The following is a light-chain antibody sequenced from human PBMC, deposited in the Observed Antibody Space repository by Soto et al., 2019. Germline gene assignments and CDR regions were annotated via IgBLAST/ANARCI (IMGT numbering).Light chain of an antibody. CDR3: SSYTSSSTLVV. CDR1: SSDIGDYNY. V-gene: IGLV2-14*01. CDR2: DVS. Sequence: QSALTQPASVSGSPGQSITISCTGTSSDIGDYNYVSWYQQHPGKAPKLMIYDVSNRPSGVSNRFSGSKSGNTASLTISGLQAEDDADYYCSSYTSSSTLVVFGGGTKLTV. J-gene: IGLJ2*01.